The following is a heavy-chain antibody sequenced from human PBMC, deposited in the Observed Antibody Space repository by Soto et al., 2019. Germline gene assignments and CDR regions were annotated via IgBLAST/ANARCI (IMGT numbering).Heavy chain of an antibody. V-gene: IGHV3-30*18. D-gene: IGHD1-7*01. CDR1: GFTFSSYG. Sequence: GGSLRLSCAASGFTFSSYGMHWVRQAPGKGLEWVAVISYDGSNKYYADSVKGRFTISRDNSKNTLYLQMNSLRAEDTAVYYCAKDQVGTAGNYYYYGMDVCGQGTTVTVSS. CDR2: ISYDGSNK. CDR3: AKDQVGTAGNYYYYGMDV. J-gene: IGHJ6*02.